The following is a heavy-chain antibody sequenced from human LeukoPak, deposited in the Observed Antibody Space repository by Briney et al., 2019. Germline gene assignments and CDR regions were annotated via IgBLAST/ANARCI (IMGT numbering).Heavy chain of an antibody. CDR3: AKGEYYYGSGMVDY. V-gene: IGHV3-23*01. D-gene: IGHD3-10*01. Sequence: GGSLRLSCAASGLTFGNYAMSWVRQAPGKGLEWVSAISGSGGSTYYADSVKGRFTISRDNSKNTLYLQMNSLRAEDTAVYYCAKGEYYYGSGMVDYWGQGTLVTVSS. CDR1: GLTFGNYA. J-gene: IGHJ4*02. CDR2: ISGSGGST.